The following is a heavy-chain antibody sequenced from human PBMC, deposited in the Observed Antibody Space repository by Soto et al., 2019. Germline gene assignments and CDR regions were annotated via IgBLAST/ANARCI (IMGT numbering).Heavy chain of an antibody. V-gene: IGHV4-59*01. Sequence: QVQLQESGPGLVKPSETLSLTCTVSGGSISSYYWSWIRQPPGKGLEWIGYIYYSGSTNYNPSLKSRVTISVDTSKNQFSLKLNSVTAADTAVYYCARGYWYFDLWGRGTLVTVSS. CDR1: GGSISSYY. J-gene: IGHJ2*01. CDR2: IYYSGST. CDR3: ARGYWYFDL.